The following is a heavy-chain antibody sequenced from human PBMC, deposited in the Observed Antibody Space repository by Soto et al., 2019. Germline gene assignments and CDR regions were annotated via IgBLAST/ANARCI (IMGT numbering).Heavy chain of an antibody. D-gene: IGHD2-21*02. Sequence: VGSLRLSCEVSGFIFSMYSMSWVRQTPGKGLEWVAKIPQDGVDGHYADAVKGRFTISRDNGKNSLYLQMNNLRAEDTAVYYCARDHLILPAHDFFYGSDVWGRGATVTVSS. CDR2: IPQDGVDG. V-gene: IGHV3-7*03. J-gene: IGHJ6*02. CDR3: ARDHLILPAHDFFYGSDV. CDR1: GFIFSMYS.